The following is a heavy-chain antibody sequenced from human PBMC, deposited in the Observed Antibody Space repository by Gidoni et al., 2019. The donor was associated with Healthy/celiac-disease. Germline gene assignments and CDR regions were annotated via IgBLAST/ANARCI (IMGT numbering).Heavy chain of an antibody. Sequence: EEQLLESGGGLVPPGGYLRHSCAASGFNFSSYAMSWVRQAPGKGLEWVSAISGSGGSTYYADSVKGRFTISRDNSKNTLYLQMNSLRAEDTAVYYCAKGHSGYDWGYYYGMDVWGQGTTVTVSS. CDR1: GFNFSSYA. CDR3: AKGHSGYDWGYYYGMDV. J-gene: IGHJ6*02. D-gene: IGHD5-12*01. CDR2: ISGSGGST. V-gene: IGHV3-23*01.